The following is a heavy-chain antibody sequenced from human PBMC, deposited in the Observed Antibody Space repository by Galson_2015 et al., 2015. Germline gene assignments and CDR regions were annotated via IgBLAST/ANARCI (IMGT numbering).Heavy chain of an antibody. CDR2: ITSGSGTT. Sequence: SLRLSCAASGFTFSMYSMNWVRQAPGRGLEWLAYITSGSGTTYYADSVKGRFTISRDNGERALHLQMNSLRVEDTAIYYCTRVELIAAVPMDYWGRGTLVSVSS. CDR3: TRVELIAAVPMDY. V-gene: IGHV3-48*01. D-gene: IGHD1-7*01. J-gene: IGHJ4*02. CDR1: GFTFSMYS.